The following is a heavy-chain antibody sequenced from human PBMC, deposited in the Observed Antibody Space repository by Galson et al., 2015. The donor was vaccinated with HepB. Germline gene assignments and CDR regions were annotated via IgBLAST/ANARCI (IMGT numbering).Heavy chain of an antibody. V-gene: IGHV3-30*02. CDR3: ETPGRSSSWTALDY. D-gene: IGHD6-13*01. CDR2: IRYDGSNK. J-gene: IGHJ4*02. Sequence: SLRLSCAASGFTFSSYGMHWVRQAPGKGLEWVAFIRYDGSNKYYADSVKGRFTISRDNSKNTLYLQMNSLRAEDTAVYYCETPGRSSSWTALDYWGQGTLVTVSS. CDR1: GFTFSSYG.